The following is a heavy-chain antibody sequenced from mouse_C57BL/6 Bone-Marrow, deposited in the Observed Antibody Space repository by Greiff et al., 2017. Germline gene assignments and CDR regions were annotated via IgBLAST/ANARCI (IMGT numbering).Heavy chain of an antibody. CDR1: GYTFTSYW. D-gene: IGHD2-2*01. J-gene: IGHJ1*03. CDR3: ARRGYPYWYFDV. CDR2: IYPGSGST. Sequence: VQLQQPGAELVKPGASVKMSCKASGYTFTSYWITWVKQRPGQGLEWIGDIYPGSGSTNYNEKFKSKATLTVDTSSSTAYMQLSSLTSTDSAVYYCARRGYPYWYFDVWGTGTTVTVSS. V-gene: IGHV1-55*01.